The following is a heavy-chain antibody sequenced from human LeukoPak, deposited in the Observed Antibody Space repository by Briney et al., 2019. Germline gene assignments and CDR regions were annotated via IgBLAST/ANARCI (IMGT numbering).Heavy chain of an antibody. D-gene: IGHD3-22*01. CDR2: INTNTGNP. V-gene: IGHV7-4-1*02. CDR3: AREVYSSGYYDDY. CDR1: GYTFTSYG. Sequence: ASVKVSCKASGYTFTSYGINWVGQAPGQGLEWVGWINTNTGNPTYAQGFTGRFVFSLDTSSNTAYLQISSLKADDTAIYYCAREVYSSGYYDDYWGQGTLVTVSP. J-gene: IGHJ4*02.